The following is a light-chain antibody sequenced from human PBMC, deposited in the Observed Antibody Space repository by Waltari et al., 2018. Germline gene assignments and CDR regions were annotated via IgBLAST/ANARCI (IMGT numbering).Light chain of an antibody. CDR3: QQYSIFSI. Sequence: DIQMTQSPSTLSASVGHRVTISCRASPSVGTWLAWYQQKPGKAPKLLIYMASSLDSGVPSSFSGSGSGADFTLTISGLQPDGFATHSCQQYSIFSIFGQGSKV. V-gene: IGKV1-5*03. CDR2: MAS. CDR1: PSVGTW. J-gene: IGKJ2*01.